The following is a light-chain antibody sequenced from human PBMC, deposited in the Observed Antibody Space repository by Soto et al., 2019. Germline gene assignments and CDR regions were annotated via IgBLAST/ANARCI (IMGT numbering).Light chain of an antibody. V-gene: IGKV1-39*01. Sequence: DIWLTQYPSSLSASVGDRVITTCWTSLSISRYLHWYHNQKGKGPKLLIYGASSLQSGVSSRLSGSGHGTDLTITISSVRTENFGSYYCQQTFKYPITFGLGTRLEIK. CDR2: GAS. CDR3: QQTFKYPIT. J-gene: IGKJ5*01. CDR1: LSISRY.